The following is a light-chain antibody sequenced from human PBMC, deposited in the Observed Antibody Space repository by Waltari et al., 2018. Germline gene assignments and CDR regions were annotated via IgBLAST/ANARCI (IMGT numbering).Light chain of an antibody. J-gene: IGLJ1*01. Sequence: QSVLTQPPSVSGAPGQRVTISCTGGSSNIGADYDVHWYQQLPGTAPKLLIFDTTNRPAGVPNRFSGSKAGTSAFRAITGLQPEDEADYYCQSYDSSLSGWRVFGTGTKVTVL. CDR2: DTT. CDR3: QSYDSSLSGWRV. CDR1: SSNIGADYD. V-gene: IGLV1-40*01.